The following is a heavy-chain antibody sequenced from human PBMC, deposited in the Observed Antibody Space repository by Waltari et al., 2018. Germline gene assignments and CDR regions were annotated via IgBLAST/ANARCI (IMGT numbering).Heavy chain of an antibody. Sequence: QVQLVQSGAEVKKPGASVKVSCKASGYTFTSYAMHWVRQAPGQRLEWMGRIIPIFGTANYAQKFQGRVTITADKSTSTAYMELSSLRSEDTAVYYCARDGDYGDYVGYWGQGTLVTVSS. CDR2: IIPIFGTA. J-gene: IGHJ4*02. D-gene: IGHD4-17*01. V-gene: IGHV1-69*13. CDR1: GYTFTSYA. CDR3: ARDGDYGDYVGY.